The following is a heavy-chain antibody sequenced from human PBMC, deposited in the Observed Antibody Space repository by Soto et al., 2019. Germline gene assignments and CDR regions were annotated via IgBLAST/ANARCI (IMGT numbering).Heavy chain of an antibody. Sequence: QLQLQESGSGQVKPSQTLSLTCVVSGGSVTSGGHSWSWIRQPPGKGLEWLGSIYQAKSAYYNPSLRSRVAISVDRSNNHVSLRVTSVTAADTAVYYCARGDTRLGELSHDFWGQGTLVTVSS. D-gene: IGHD3-16*02. CDR2: IYQAKSA. J-gene: IGHJ4*02. CDR3: ARGDTRLGELSHDF. CDR1: GGSVTSGGHS. V-gene: IGHV4-30-2*01.